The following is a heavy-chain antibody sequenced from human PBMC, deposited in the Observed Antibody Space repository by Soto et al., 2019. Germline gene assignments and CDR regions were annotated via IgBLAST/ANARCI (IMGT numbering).Heavy chain of an antibody. D-gene: IGHD4-17*01. CDR2: IYYSGST. CDR3: ARGSIDGDYGGWFDP. V-gene: IGHV4-30-4*01. Sequence: QVQLQELGPGLVKPSQTLSLTCTVSGGSISSGDYYWSWIRQPPGKGLEWIGYIYYSGSTYYNPSLKSRVTISVDTSKNQFSLKLSSVTAADTAVYYCARGSIDGDYGGWFDPWGQGTLVTVSS. J-gene: IGHJ5*02. CDR1: GGSISSGDYY.